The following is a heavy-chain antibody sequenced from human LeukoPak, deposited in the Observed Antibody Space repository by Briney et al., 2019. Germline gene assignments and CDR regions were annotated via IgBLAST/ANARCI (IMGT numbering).Heavy chain of an antibody. CDR2: ISGSGGST. CDR1: GFTFSSYA. V-gene: IGHV3-23*01. J-gene: IGHJ4*02. CDR3: AKDLGIAVAGTVDY. D-gene: IGHD6-19*01. Sequence: SGGSLRLSCAASGFTFSSYAMSWVRQAPGKGLEWVSAISGSGGSTYYADSVKGRFTISRGNSKNTLYLQMNSLRAEDTAVYYCAKDLGIAVAGTVDYWGQGTLVTVSS.